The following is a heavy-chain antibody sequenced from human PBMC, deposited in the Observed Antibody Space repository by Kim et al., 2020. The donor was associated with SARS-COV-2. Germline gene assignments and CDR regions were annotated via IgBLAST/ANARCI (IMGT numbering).Heavy chain of an antibody. Sequence: SENLSLTCTVSGGSISSSSYYWGWIRQPPGKGLEWIGSIYYSGSTYYNPSLKSRVTISVDTSKNQFSLKLSSVTAADTAVYYCARHGSGYYYDSPGAFDIWGQGTMVTVSS. V-gene: IGHV4-39*01. CDR3: ARHGSGYYYDSPGAFDI. CDR1: GGSISSSSYY. D-gene: IGHD3-22*01. CDR2: IYYSGST. J-gene: IGHJ3*02.